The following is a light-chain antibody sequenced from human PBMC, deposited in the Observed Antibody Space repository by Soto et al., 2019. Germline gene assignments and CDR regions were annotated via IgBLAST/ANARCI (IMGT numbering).Light chain of an antibody. CDR2: AAS. J-gene: IGKJ5*01. CDR1: QGIDNY. V-gene: IGKV1-27*01. CDR3: QKYNSAQTN. Sequence: DIQMAQSPSSLSASVGDRVTITCRASQGIDNYLAWYQQKPGEPPKLLIYAASTLQPGVPSPFSGSGSGTDFTLTISSLQTEDFATYYCQKYNSAQTNFGQGQRLAIK.